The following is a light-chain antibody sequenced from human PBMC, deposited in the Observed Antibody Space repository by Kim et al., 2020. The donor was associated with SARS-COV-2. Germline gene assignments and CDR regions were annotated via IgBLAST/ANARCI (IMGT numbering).Light chain of an antibody. CDR2: RNN. CDR1: RNNVGNQG. J-gene: IGLJ3*02. Sequence: RQPDAPPCNRNRNNVGNQGDAWQQQHQGHPPKLLSHRNNNRPSGISERFSASRSGNTDSLTITGLQPEDEADYYCTAWDTSLSGWVFGGGTQLTVL. V-gene: IGLV10-54*01. CDR3: TAWDTSLSGWV.